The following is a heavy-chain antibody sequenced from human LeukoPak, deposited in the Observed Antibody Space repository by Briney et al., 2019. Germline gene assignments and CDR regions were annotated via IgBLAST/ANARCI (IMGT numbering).Heavy chain of an antibody. CDR1: GGTFSSYA. Sequence: SVKVSCKASGGTFSSYAISWVRQAPGQGLEWMGGIIPIFGTANYAQKFQGRVTITTDESTSTAYMELSSLRSEDTAVYYCARPMIVVAEWEDDAFDIWGQGTMVTVS. CDR3: ARPMIVVAEWEDDAFDI. V-gene: IGHV1-69*05. CDR2: IIPIFGTA. J-gene: IGHJ3*02. D-gene: IGHD3-22*01.